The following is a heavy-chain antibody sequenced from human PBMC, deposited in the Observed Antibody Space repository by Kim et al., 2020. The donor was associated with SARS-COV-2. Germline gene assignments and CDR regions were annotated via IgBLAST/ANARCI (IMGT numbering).Heavy chain of an antibody. J-gene: IGHJ4*02. Sequence: KRRVTISVDTSKNQFSLKLSSVTAADTAVYYCARAGDIVVVTAIPVYFDYWGQGTLVTVSS. D-gene: IGHD2-21*02. CDR3: ARAGDIVVVTAIPVYFDY. V-gene: IGHV4-31*02.